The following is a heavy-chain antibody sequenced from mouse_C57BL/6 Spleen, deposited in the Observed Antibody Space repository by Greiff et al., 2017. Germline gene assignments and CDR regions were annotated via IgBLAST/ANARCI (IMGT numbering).Heavy chain of an antibody. J-gene: IGHJ4*01. CDR2: ISYDGSN. CDR1: GYSITSGYY. V-gene: IGHV3-6*01. D-gene: IGHD5-1-1*01. Sequence: EVQLQQSGPGLVKPSQSLSLTCSVTGYSITSGYYWNWIRQFPGNQLEWMCYISYDGSNKYNPSLKNPISITRDTSKNQFFLKLNSVTTEDTATYYCKRVIYLYAMDYWGQGTSVTVSS. CDR3: KRVIYLYAMDY.